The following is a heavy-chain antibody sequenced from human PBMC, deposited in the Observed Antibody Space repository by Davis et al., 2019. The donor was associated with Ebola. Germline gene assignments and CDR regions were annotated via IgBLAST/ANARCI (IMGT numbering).Heavy chain of an antibody. CDR2: IYHSGST. CDR1: GGSISSGGYS. CDR3: AREGYYYDSSGYYYRGALDY. D-gene: IGHD3-22*01. J-gene: IGHJ4*02. V-gene: IGHV4-30-2*01. Sequence: MPSETLSLTCAVSGGSISSGGYSWSWIRQPPGKGLEWIGYIYHSGSTYYNPSLKSRVTISVDKSRNQFSLKLSSVTAADTAVYYCAREGYYYDSSGYYYRGALDYWGQGTLVTVSS.